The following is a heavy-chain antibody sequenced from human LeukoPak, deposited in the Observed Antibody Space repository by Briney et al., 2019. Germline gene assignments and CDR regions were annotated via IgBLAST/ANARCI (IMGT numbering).Heavy chain of an antibody. CDR2: ISSSGSTI. D-gene: IGHD3-10*02. V-gene: IGHV3-11*04. Sequence: LSLTRTVSGGSISSYYWSWIRQPPGKGLEWVSYISSSGSTIYYADSVKGRFTISRDNAKNSLYLQMNSLRAEDTAVYYCAELGITMIGGVWGKGTTVTISS. CDR1: GGSISSYY. J-gene: IGHJ6*04. CDR3: AELGITMIGGV.